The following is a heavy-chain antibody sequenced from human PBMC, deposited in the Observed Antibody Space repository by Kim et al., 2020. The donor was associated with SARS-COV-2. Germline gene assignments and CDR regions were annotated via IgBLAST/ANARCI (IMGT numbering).Heavy chain of an antibody. V-gene: IGHV3-30*02. D-gene: IGHD5-18*01. CDR3: AKDLGALGYSYNYFDY. Sequence: SRKGRFTISRDNSKNTLYLQMNSLRAEDTAVYYCAKDLGALGYSYNYFDYWGQGTLVTVSS. J-gene: IGHJ4*02.